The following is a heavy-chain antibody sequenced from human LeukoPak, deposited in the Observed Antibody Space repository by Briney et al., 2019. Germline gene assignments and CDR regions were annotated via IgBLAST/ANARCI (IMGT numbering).Heavy chain of an antibody. CDR1: GFTLSSSG. Sequence: PWGSLRLSCAAAGFTLSSSGMQWVRQAPGKGLEGVAVIWFDGTNKYYADSVKGRFTISRDNSKSTLYLQMNSLRAEDTAVYYCAREKGIAARLDYWGQGTLVTVSS. CDR3: AREKGIAARLDY. D-gene: IGHD6-6*01. CDR2: IWFDGTNK. V-gene: IGHV3-33*01. J-gene: IGHJ4*02.